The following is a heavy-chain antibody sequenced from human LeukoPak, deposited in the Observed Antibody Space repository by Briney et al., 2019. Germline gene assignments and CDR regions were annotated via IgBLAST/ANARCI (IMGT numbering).Heavy chain of an antibody. Sequence: GGSLRLSCAASGFTFSSYAMTWVRQAPGKGLEWVSAISGSGGSTYYADSAKGRFTISRDNSQNTLYLQMNSLRAEDTAVYYCARDYADYVGYFFFDYWGQGTLVTVSS. D-gene: IGHD4-17*01. CDR3: ARDYADYVGYFFFDY. CDR2: ISGSGGST. J-gene: IGHJ4*02. V-gene: IGHV3-23*01. CDR1: GFTFSSYA.